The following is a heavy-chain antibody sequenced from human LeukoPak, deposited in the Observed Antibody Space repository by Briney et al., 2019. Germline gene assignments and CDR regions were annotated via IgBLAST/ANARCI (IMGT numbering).Heavy chain of an antibody. CDR3: AREDVLTGYYDAFDI. J-gene: IGHJ3*02. D-gene: IGHD3-9*01. V-gene: IGHV1-2*02. CDR1: GYTFIGHY. CDR2: INPNVGGT. Sequence: ASVKVSCKASGYTFIGHYIHWVRQAPGQGLEWMGWINPNVGGTNYAQNFQGRVTMTRDTSISTAYMELSRLRSDDTAVYYCAREDVLTGYYDAFDIWGQGTMVTVSS.